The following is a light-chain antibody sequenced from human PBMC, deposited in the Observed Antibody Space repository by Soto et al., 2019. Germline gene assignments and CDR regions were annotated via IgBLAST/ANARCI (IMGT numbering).Light chain of an antibody. CDR1: QSVSGN. J-gene: IGKJ5*01. CDR3: QQYNYRPPA. V-gene: IGKV3-15*01. Sequence: EIVMTQSPATLSVSPGETAAHSCRASQSVSGNLAWYQQTPGQAPRLLIYGASTRATGIPARFSGSGFGTEFTLTISSLKSEDFAVYYCQQYNYRPPAFGQGTRLEIK. CDR2: GAS.